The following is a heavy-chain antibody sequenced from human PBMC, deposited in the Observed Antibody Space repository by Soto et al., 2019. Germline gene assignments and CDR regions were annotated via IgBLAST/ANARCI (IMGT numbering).Heavy chain of an antibody. J-gene: IGHJ1*01. CDR3: ARGLGMGATPAVYFQH. CDR2: IYYSGST. Sequence: SETLSLTCTVSGGSISSYYWSWIRQPPGKGLEWIGYIYYSGSTNYNPSLKSRVTISVDTSKNQFSLKLSSVTAADTAVYYCARGLGMGATPAVYFQHWGQGTLVTVSS. V-gene: IGHV4-59*12. CDR1: GGSISSYY. D-gene: IGHD1-26*01.